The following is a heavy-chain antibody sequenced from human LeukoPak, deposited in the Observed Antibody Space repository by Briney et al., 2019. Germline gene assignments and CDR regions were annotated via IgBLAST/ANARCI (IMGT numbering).Heavy chain of an antibody. CDR3: ATVPIGMEGFDI. J-gene: IGHJ3*02. CDR2: IYYSGST. V-gene: IGHV4-4*02. CDR1: GFTFSSYW. Sequence: GSLRLSCATSGFTFSSYWMSWLRQPPGKGLEWIANIYYSGSTYYNPSLKSRVTISVDTSKNQFSLKVNSVTAADTAVYYCATVPIGMEGFDIWGRGTMVTVSS. D-gene: IGHD2-21*01.